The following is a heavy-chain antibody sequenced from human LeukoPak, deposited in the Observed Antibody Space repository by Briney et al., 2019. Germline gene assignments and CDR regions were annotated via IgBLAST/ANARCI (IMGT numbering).Heavy chain of an antibody. CDR1: GGSISSGSYY. CDR3: AREYEYYYGSGRASYMGY. V-gene: IGHV4-61*01. CDR2: IYYSGST. Sequence: SETLSLTCTVSGGSISSGSYYWGWIRQPPGKGPEWIGYIYYSGSTNYNPSLKSRVTISVDTSKNQFSLKLSSVTAADTAVYYCAREYEYYYGSGRASYMGYWGQGTLVTVSS. D-gene: IGHD3-10*01. J-gene: IGHJ4*02.